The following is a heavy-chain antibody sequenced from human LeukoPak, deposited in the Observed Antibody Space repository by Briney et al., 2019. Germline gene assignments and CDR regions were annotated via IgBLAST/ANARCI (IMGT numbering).Heavy chain of an antibody. CDR2: INHSGST. CDR3: ARASTVTTDYYYYMDV. CDR1: GGSFSGYY. Sequence: PSETLSLTCAVYGGSFSGYYWSWIRQPPGKGLEWIGEINHSGSTNYNPSLKSRVTISVDTSKNQISLKLSSVTAADTAVYYCARASTVTTDYYYYMDVWGKGTTVTVSS. J-gene: IGHJ6*03. D-gene: IGHD4-11*01. V-gene: IGHV4-34*01.